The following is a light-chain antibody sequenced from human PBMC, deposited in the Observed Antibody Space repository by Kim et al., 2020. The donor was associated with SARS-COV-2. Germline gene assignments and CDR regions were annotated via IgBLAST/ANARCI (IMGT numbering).Light chain of an antibody. CDR2: GAS. CDR3: QQYGTSPYT. Sequence: LAVGERATPACKASQSVNRIYLAWYQQIPGQAPRPLIYGASSRATGIPDRFSGSGSGTDFTLTISRLEPEDFAVYYCQQYGTSPYTFGQGTKLEI. CDR1: QSVNRIY. V-gene: IGKV3-20*01. J-gene: IGKJ2*01.